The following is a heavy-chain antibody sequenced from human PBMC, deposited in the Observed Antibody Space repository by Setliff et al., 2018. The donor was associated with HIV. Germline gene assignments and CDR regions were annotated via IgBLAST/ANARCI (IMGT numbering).Heavy chain of an antibody. CDR3: ATLDPSGGNFLAY. CDR2: IHASGKT. V-gene: IGHV4-4*09. D-gene: IGHD2-21*02. CDR1: GDTDFY. J-gene: IGHJ4*02. Sequence: SETLSLTCTVSGDTDFYWNWIRQPQGKGLEWIGYIHASGKTNYNPSLKSRVTISLDTYNMQFSLHLTSLTAADTAVYYCATLDPSGGNFLAYWGQGTLVTVSS.